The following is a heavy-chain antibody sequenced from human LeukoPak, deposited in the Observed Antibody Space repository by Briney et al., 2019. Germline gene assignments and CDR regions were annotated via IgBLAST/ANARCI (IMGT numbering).Heavy chain of an antibody. V-gene: IGHV3-23*01. CDR2: ITTSDGNT. CDR3: ARGALPTDAFDI. Sequence: GGSLRLSCAASGFTFSSYTMSWVRQAPGKGLEWVSTITTSDGNTYYADSVKGRFTVSRDNSKNTLFLQMNSLRAEDTAVYYCARGALPTDAFDIWGQGTMVTVSS. J-gene: IGHJ3*02. CDR1: GFTFSSYT.